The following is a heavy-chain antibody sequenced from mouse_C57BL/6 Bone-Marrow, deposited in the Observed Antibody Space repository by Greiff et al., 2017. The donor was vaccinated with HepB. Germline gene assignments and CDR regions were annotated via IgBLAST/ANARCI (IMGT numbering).Heavy chain of an antibody. CDR3: ARSGRGFAY. Sequence: QVQLQQPGAELVRPGSSVKLSCKASGYTFTSYWMDWVKQRPGQGLEWIGNIYPSDSETHYNQKFKDKATLTADKSSSTAYMELRSLTSEDSAVYFCARSGRGFAYWGQGTLVTVSA. J-gene: IGHJ3*01. CDR2: IYPSDSET. CDR1: GYTFTSYW. V-gene: IGHV1-61*01.